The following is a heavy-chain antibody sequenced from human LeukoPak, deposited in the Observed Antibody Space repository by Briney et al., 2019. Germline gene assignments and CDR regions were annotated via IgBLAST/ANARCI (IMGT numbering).Heavy chain of an antibody. V-gene: IGHV1-69*04. CDR3: ARDRYSYDLYYYYGMDV. CDR2: IIPILGIA. D-gene: IGHD5-18*01. J-gene: IGHJ6*02. Sequence: ASVKVSCKASGGTFSSYAISWVRQAPGQGLEWMGRIIPILGIANYAQKFRGRVTITADKSTSTAYMELSSLRSEDTAVYYCARDRYSYDLYYYYGMDVWGQGTTVTVSS. CDR1: GGTFSSYA.